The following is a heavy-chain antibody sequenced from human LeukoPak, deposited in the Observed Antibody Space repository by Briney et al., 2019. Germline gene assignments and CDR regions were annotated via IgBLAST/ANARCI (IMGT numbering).Heavy chain of an antibody. CDR2: IIPIFGTA. CDR3: ARDRRPYYYDSSGYYDPLAFDI. CDR1: GGTFSSYA. D-gene: IGHD3-22*01. J-gene: IGHJ3*02. Sequence: ASVKVSCKASGGTFSSYAISWVRQAPGQGLEWMGGIIPIFGTANYAQKFQGRVTITTDESTSTAYMELSSLRSEDTAVYYCARDRRPYYYDSSGYYDPLAFDIWGKGTMVTVSS. V-gene: IGHV1-69*05.